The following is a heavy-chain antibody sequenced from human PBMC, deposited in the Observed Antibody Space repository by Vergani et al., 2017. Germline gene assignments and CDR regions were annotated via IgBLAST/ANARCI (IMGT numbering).Heavy chain of an antibody. CDR2: ISSSGSTI. Sequence: EVQLVESGGGLVQPGGSLRLSCAASGFTFSSYEMNWVRQAPGKGLEWVSYISSSGSTIYYADSVTGRFTISRDNAKNSLYLQMNSLRAEDTAVYYCAREGVGALRPDYWGQGTLVTVSS. D-gene: IGHD1-26*01. CDR3: AREGVGALRPDY. V-gene: IGHV3-48*03. J-gene: IGHJ4*02. CDR1: GFTFSSYE.